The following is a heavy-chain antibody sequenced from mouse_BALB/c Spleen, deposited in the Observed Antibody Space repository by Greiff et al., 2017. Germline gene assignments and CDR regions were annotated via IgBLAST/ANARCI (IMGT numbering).Heavy chain of an antibody. CDR3: ARGPSTMITTGAMDY. D-gene: IGHD2-4*01. CDR1: GFSLTGYG. Sequence: VKLMESGPGLVAPSQSLSITCTVSGFSLTGYGVNWVRQPPGKGLEWLGMIWGDGSTDYNSALKSRLSISKDNSKSQVFLKMNSLQTDDTARYYCARGPSTMITTGAMDYWGQGTSVTVSS. CDR2: IWGDGST. V-gene: IGHV2-6-7*01. J-gene: IGHJ4*01.